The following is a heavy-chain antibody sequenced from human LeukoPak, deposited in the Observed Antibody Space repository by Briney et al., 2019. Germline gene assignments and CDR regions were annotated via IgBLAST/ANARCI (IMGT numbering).Heavy chain of an antibody. D-gene: IGHD6-19*01. J-gene: IGHJ5*01. Sequence: SETLSLTCTVSGGSISSGGYYWGWIRQPPGKGLEWIGNIYHDGSTYYNPSLKSRVTMSVDTSKNQFSLTVSSVTAADTAVYYCARSGASSSGWPFDFWGQGTLVTVPS. CDR1: GGSISSGGYY. CDR2: IYHDGST. CDR3: ARSGASSSGWPFDF. V-gene: IGHV4-39*07.